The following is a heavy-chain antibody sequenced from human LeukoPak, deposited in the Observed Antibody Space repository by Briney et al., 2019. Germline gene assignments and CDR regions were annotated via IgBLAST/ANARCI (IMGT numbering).Heavy chain of an antibody. CDR3: ARVGSAAGTGYFDY. Sequence: SETLSLTCTVSGGFISSYYWSWIRQPPGKGLEWIGYIYYSGTTNYNPSLKSRVTITVDTSKNQFSLKLSSVTVADTAMYYCARVGSAAGTGYFDYWGQGTLVSVSS. V-gene: IGHV4-59*01. D-gene: IGHD6-13*01. CDR2: IYYSGTT. J-gene: IGHJ4*02. CDR1: GGFISSYY.